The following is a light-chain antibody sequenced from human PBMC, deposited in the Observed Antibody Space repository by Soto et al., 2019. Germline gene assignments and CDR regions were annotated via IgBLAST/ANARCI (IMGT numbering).Light chain of an antibody. CDR1: QRVGDS. V-gene: IGKV3-11*01. CDR2: GAS. CDR3: QQRSNLLRT. J-gene: IGKJ4*01. Sequence: EILWTQSPATMSFSTGERATLACRASQRVGDSLAWSQHRPGQAPSLLIYGASKRATGLPARFSASGSETDFTRTISSLEPDDFAVYFCQQRSNLLRTFGGGT.